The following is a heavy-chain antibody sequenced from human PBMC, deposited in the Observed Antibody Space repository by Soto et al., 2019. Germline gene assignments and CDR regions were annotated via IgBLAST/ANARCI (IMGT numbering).Heavy chain of an antibody. Sequence: EVQVVESGGGLVQPGGSLRLSCVASGFTFTAYWMHWVRQAPGQGLVWVSRIKFDGSTASYADSVNGRFTISRDNAKNTVYLQMDSLRAEDTGMYYCARGIRNYYGADVWGQGTTVTVSS. V-gene: IGHV3-74*01. J-gene: IGHJ6*02. CDR2: IKFDGSTA. CDR1: GFTFTAYW. D-gene: IGHD2-21*01. CDR3: ARGIRNYYGADV.